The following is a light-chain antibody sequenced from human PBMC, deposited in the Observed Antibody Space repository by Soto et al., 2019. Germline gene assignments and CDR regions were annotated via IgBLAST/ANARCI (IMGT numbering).Light chain of an antibody. J-gene: IGLJ1*01. Sequence: QSVLTQPASVSGSPGQSITISCTGTSSDVGGYNYVSWYQQHPDKAPKLIIYEVTNRPSGVSIRFSGSKSGNTASLTISGLQAEDEADYFCSSYTSTSTDVFGTGTKGTVL. V-gene: IGLV2-14*01. CDR3: SSYTSTSTDV. CDR2: EVT. CDR1: SSDVGGYNY.